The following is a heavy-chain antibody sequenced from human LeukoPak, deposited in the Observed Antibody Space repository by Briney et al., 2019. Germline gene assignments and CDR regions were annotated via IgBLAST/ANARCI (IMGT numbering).Heavy chain of an antibody. J-gene: IGHJ3*02. D-gene: IGHD7-27*01. CDR2: IYTSGNT. CDR3: ARDRAGDSFDI. CDR1: GDSISSGNYY. Sequence: SQTLSLTCTVSGDSISSGNYYWTWIRQPAGKGLEWIGRIYTSGNTNYNPSPKSQVTIPMDTSKNQFSLNLNSVTAADTAVYYCARDRAGDSFDIWGQGTMVTVSS. V-gene: IGHV4-61*02.